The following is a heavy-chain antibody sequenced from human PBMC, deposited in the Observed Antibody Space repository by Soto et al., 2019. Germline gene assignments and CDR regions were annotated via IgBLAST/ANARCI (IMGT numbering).Heavy chain of an antibody. J-gene: IGHJ4*02. CDR1: GFTFGSYA. D-gene: IGHD2-15*01. CDR2: ISGSGAST. CDR3: AKALKISPYYFDY. Sequence: HPGGSLRLSCAVSGFTFGSYAMNWVRQAPGKGPEWVSSISGSGASTYYADSVKGRFTISRDNSKNTLYLQMNSLRAEDTAVYYCAKALKISPYYFDYWGQGTLVTVSS. V-gene: IGHV3-23*01.